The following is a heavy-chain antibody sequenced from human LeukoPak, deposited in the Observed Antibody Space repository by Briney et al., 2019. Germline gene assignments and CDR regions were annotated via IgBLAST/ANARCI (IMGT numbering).Heavy chain of an antibody. D-gene: IGHD3-10*01. CDR2: IYTSGST. J-gene: IGHJ4*02. CDR1: GGSISSGGYS. CDR3: VRDAYYYGSGSPYYFDY. Sequence: PSETLSLTCVVSGGSISSGGYSWSWIRQPAGKGLEWIGRIYTSGSTNYNPSLKSRVTMSVDTSKNQFSLRLTSVTVADTAVYYCVRDAYYYGSGSPYYFDYWGQGTLVTVSS. V-gene: IGHV4-61*02.